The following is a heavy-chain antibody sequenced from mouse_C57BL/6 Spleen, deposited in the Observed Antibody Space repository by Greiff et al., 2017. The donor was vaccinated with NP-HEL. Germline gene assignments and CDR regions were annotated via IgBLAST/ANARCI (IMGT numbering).Heavy chain of an antibody. Sequence: VQLQQPGTELVKPGASVKLSCKASGYTFTSYWMHWVKQRPGQGLEWIGNINPSNGGTNYNEKFKSKATLTVDKSSSTAYMQLSSLTSEDSAVYYCARSPFYYGRGNYAMDYWGQGTSVTVSS. D-gene: IGHD1-1*01. V-gene: IGHV1-53*01. CDR2: INPSNGGT. CDR3: ARSPFYYGRGNYAMDY. J-gene: IGHJ4*01. CDR1: GYTFTSYW.